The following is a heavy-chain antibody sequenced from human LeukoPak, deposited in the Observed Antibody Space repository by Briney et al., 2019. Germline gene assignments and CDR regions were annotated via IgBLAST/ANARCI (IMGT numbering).Heavy chain of an antibody. V-gene: IGHV3-23*01. CDR3: AKNLNSRYFDY. D-gene: IGHD2-21*01. CDR2: ISGSGGST. CDR1: GFTFSDYY. J-gene: IGHJ4*02. Sequence: GGSLRLSCAASGFTFSDYYMGWIRQTPGKGLEWVSAISGSGGSTYYADSVKGRFTISRDNSKNTLYLQINSLRAEDTAVYYCAKNLNSRYFDYWGQGTLVTVSS.